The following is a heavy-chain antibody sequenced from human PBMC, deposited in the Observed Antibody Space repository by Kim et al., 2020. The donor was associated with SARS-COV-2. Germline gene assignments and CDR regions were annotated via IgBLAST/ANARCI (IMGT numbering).Heavy chain of an antibody. CDR2: INTNTGNP. J-gene: IGHJ4*02. CDR3: ARGIAYYYDSSGYYHFGY. D-gene: IGHD3-22*01. Sequence: ASVKVSCKASGYTFTSYAMNWVRQAPGQGLEWMGWINTNTGNPTYAQGFTGRFVFSLDTSVSTAYLQISSLKAEDTVVYYCARGIAYYYDSSGYYHFGYWGQGTLVTVSS. CDR1: GYTFTSYA. V-gene: IGHV7-4-1*02.